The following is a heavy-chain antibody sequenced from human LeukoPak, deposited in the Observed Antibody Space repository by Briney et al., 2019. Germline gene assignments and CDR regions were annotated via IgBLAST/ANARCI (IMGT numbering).Heavy chain of an antibody. Sequence: GGSLRLSCAASGFTFSDYYMSWIRQAPGKGLEWVSYISSSSSYTNYADSVKGRFTISRDNAKNSLYLQMNSLRAEDTAVYYCASRSSGWYGIGYWGQGTLVTVSS. V-gene: IGHV3-11*06. CDR1: GFTFSDYY. D-gene: IGHD6-19*01. CDR2: ISSSSSYT. CDR3: ASRSSGWYGIGY. J-gene: IGHJ4*02.